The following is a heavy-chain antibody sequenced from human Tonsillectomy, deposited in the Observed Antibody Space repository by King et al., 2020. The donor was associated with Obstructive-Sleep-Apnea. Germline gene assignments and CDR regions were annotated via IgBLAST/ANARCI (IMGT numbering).Heavy chain of an antibody. Sequence: VQLQESGPGLVKPSETLSLTCTVSGGSISSYYWSWIRQPPGKGLEWIGYIYYSGSTNYNPSLKSRVTISVDTSKNQFSLKRSSVTAADTAVYYCAREPPFLHAFDIWGQGTMVTVSS. CDR3: AREPPFLHAFDI. CDR2: IYYSGST. V-gene: IGHV4-59*01. D-gene: IGHD2-21*01. J-gene: IGHJ3*02. CDR1: GGSISSYY.